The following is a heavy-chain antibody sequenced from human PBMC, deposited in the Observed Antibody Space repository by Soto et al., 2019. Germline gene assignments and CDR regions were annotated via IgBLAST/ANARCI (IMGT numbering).Heavy chain of an antibody. V-gene: IGHV1-69*13. CDR1: GATFNSIA. J-gene: IGHJ4*02. D-gene: IGHD2-21*01. CDR3: VEGFLGYDQ. CDR2: IIPISRTT. Sequence: SVKVSCKASGATFNSIAFTWVRQAPGQGLEWVGGIIPISRTTIYSQKFQGRVSMTADEATTTGYLELSSLRFEDTAVYFCVEGFLGYDQWGQGTQVTVSS.